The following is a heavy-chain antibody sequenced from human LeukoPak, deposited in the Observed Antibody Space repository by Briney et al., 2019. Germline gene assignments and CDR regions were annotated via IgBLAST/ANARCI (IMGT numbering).Heavy chain of an antibody. D-gene: IGHD3-10*01. CDR1: GFTFSTYA. CDR2: ISGSGGST. J-gene: IGHJ5*02. Sequence: GGSLRLSCAASGFTFSTYAMSCVRQAPGKGLEWVSAISGSGGSTYYADSVKGRFTISRDNSKNTLYLQMNSLRAEDTAVYYCAKDEGATGWFGSPGNWFDPWGQGTLVTVSS. CDR3: AKDEGATGWFGSPGNWFDP. V-gene: IGHV3-23*01.